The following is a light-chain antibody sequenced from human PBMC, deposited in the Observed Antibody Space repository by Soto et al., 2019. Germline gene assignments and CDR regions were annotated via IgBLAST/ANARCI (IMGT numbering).Light chain of an antibody. CDR1: SSNLGSNT. J-gene: IGLJ2*01. CDR2: SNN. V-gene: IGLV1-44*01. Sequence: QSVLTQPPSASWTPGQRVTMSCSGSSSNLGSNTVNWYQQLPGTAPKLLIYSNNQRPSGVPDRFSGSKSGTSASLAISGLQSEDEADYYCAAWDDSLNGPVFGGGTKLTVL. CDR3: AAWDDSLNGPV.